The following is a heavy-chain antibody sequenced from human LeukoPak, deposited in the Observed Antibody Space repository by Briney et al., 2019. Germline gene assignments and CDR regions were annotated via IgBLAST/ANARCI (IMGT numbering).Heavy chain of an antibody. Sequence: PGGSLRLSCVGSGFTFSADSMNWVRQAPDKGLEWISYISRSGSTTYYGDSVKGRSTISRDNAKNSVFLQLNSLRDEGTAVYFCARDRPGKYYFDSWGRGALVIVSS. J-gene: IGHJ4*02. CDR3: ARDRPGKYYFDS. D-gene: IGHD1-14*01. CDR2: ISRSGSTT. CDR1: GFTFSADS. V-gene: IGHV3-48*02.